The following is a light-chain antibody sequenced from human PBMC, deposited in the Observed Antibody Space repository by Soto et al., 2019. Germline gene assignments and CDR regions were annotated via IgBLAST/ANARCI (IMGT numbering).Light chain of an antibody. CDR3: QQSYSTPIT. CDR2: DTS. V-gene: IGKV3-15*01. Sequence: EIVMTQSPATLSVSPGERATLSCRASQSVSIKLAWYQQKPCQAPRLLIYDTSTRATGIPARFSGSASGTDFTLTISSLQPEDFATYYCQQSYSTPITFGQGTRLEIK. J-gene: IGKJ5*01. CDR1: QSVSIK.